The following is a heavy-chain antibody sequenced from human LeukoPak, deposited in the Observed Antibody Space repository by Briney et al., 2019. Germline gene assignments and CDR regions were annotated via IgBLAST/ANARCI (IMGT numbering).Heavy chain of an antibody. Sequence: SETLSLTCTVSGGSISSYYWSWIRQPPGKGLEWIGYIYYSGSTNYNPSLKSRVTISVDTSKNQFSLKLSSVTAADTAVYYCASDSSGFYYYYGMDVWGQGTTVTVSS. CDR3: ASDSSGFYYYYGMDV. CDR1: GGSISSYY. D-gene: IGHD3-22*01. CDR2: IYYSGST. J-gene: IGHJ6*02. V-gene: IGHV4-59*01.